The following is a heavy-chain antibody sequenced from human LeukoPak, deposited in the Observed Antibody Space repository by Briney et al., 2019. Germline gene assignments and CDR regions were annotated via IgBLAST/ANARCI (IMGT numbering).Heavy chain of an antibody. D-gene: IGHD6-19*01. Sequence: GGSLRLSCEASGFTFSTYSMNWVRQAPGKGLEWVSSITSPVGRIYYADSLKGRITISRDNARSTLYLQMNSLRAEDTAVYYCATDGRSSGWYGFDYWGQGILVSVSS. J-gene: IGHJ4*02. V-gene: IGHV3-21*01. CDR1: GFTFSTYS. CDR2: ITSPVGRI. CDR3: ATDGRSSGWYGFDY.